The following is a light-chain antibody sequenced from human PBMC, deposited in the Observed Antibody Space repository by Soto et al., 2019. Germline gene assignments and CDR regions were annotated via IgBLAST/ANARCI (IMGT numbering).Light chain of an antibody. Sequence: EVVLTQSPGTVSLSPGERATLSCRASQSVTSNYLAWYQQKPGQAPRLLIYAASSRATGIPDRFSGSGSGTDFTLSISRLESEDFAVHYFQHYGRSVTWTFGQGTKVESK. J-gene: IGKJ1*01. CDR1: QSVTSNY. CDR2: AAS. V-gene: IGKV3-20*01. CDR3: QHYGRSVTWT.